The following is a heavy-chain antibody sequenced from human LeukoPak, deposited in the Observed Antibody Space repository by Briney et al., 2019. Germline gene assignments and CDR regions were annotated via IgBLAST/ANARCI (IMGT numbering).Heavy chain of an antibody. CDR3: ARAGMVGASFDY. J-gene: IGHJ4*02. CDR2: NSRSSSTI. D-gene: IGHD1-26*01. Sequence: GGSLRPSCAASGFTFSSYSMNWVRQAPGKGLGWVSYNSRSSSTIYYADSVKGRFTISRDNAKNSLYLQMNSLRAEDTAVYYCARAGMVGASFDYWGQGTLVTVSS. V-gene: IGHV3-48*01. CDR1: GFTFSSYS.